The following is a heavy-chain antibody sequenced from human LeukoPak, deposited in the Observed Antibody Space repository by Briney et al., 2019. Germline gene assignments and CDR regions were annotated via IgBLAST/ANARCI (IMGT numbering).Heavy chain of an antibody. CDR2: IIPILGIA. D-gene: IGHD6-6*01. CDR1: GGTFSSYP. CDR3: AVEYRSSALVSDY. V-gene: IGHV1-69*04. Sequence: SVKDSCKASGGTFSSYPISWVRQAPGKGLEWMGRIIPILGIANYVRKFQGRVMITAGKSTSTGYMELSSRRSEDKAVYYCAVEYRSSALVSDYWGQGTLVTVSS. J-gene: IGHJ4*02.